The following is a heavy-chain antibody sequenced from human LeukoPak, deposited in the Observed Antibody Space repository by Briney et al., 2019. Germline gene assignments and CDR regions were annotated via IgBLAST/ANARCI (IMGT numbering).Heavy chain of an antibody. V-gene: IGHV3-33*01. J-gene: IGHJ3*02. Sequence: GGSLRLSCAASGLTFSSYGMHWVRQAPGKGLEWVALIWYDGSNKNYADSVKGRFTISRDNSKNTLFLQMNSLRAEDTAVYYCAREASDAFDIWGQGTMVTVSS. CDR3: AREASDAFDI. CDR1: GLTFSSYG. CDR2: IWYDGSNK.